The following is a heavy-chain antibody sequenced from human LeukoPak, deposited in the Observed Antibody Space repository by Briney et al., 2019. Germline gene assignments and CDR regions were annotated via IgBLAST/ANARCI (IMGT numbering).Heavy chain of an antibody. CDR1: GFTFDDYG. CDR2: INWNGGCT. V-gene: IGHV3-20*04. CDR3: ARDEAYYYDSSGYYAFDI. Sequence: GGSLRLSCAASGFTFDDYGMSWVRQAPGKGLEWVSGINWNGGCTGYADSVKGRFTISRDNAKNSLYLQMNSLRAEDTALYYCARDEAYYYDSSGYYAFDIWGQGTMVTVSS. J-gene: IGHJ3*02. D-gene: IGHD3-22*01.